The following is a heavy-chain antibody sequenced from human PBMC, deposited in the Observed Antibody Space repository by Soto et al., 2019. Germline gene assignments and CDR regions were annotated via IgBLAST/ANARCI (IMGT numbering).Heavy chain of an antibody. V-gene: IGHV3-33*01. CDR3: ARDPYGDRPRRGFDY. Sequence: PGGSLRLSCAASGFTFSSYGMHWVRQAPGKGLEWVAVIWYDGSNKYYADSVKGRFTISRDNSKNTLYLQMNSLRAEDTAVYYCARDPYGDRPRRGFDYWGQGTLVTVSS. CDR1: GFTFSSYG. CDR2: IWYDGSNK. J-gene: IGHJ4*02. D-gene: IGHD4-17*01.